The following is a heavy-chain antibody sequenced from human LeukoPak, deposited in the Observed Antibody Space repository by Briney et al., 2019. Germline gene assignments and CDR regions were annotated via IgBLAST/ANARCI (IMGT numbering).Heavy chain of an antibody. CDR3: ARHARRTMIVVVAYYFDY. CDR1: GGSISSSSYY. V-gene: IGHV4-39*01. D-gene: IGHD3-22*01. Sequence: PSETLSLTCTVSGGSISSSSYYWGWIRQPPGKGLEWIGSIYYSGSTYYNPSLKSRVTISVDTSKNQFSLKLSSVTAADTAVHYCARHARRTMIVVVAYYFDYWGQGTLVTVSS. J-gene: IGHJ4*02. CDR2: IYYSGST.